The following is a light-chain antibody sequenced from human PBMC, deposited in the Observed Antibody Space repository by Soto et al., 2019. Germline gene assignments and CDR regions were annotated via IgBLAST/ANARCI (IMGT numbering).Light chain of an antibody. CDR3: AAWEDSLNGWV. CDR1: SSNIGSNT. J-gene: IGLJ3*02. V-gene: IGLV1-44*01. CDR2: SNN. Sequence: QSVLTQPPSASGTPGQRVTISCSGSSSNIGSNTVNWYQQLPGTAPKLRIYSNNQRPSGVPDRFSGSKSGTSASLAISGLQSEDEADYYCAAWEDSLNGWVFGGGTKLTVL.